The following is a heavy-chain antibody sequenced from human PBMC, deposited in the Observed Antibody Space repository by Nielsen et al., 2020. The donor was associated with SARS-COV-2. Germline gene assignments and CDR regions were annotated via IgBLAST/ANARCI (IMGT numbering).Heavy chain of an antibody. CDR3: ARVRWYDAFDI. CDR2: IYYSGST. D-gene: IGHD4-23*01. V-gene: IGHV4-59*01. Sequence: SETLSLTCTVSGGSISSYYWSWIRQPPGKGLEWIGYIYYSGSTNYNPSLKSRVTISVDTSKNQFSLKLSSVTAADTAVYYCARVRWYDAFDIWGQGTMATVSS. CDR1: GGSISSYY. J-gene: IGHJ3*02.